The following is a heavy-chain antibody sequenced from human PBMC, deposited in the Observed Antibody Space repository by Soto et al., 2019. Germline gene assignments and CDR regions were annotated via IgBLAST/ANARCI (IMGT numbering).Heavy chain of an antibody. CDR1: GYTFTSYG. D-gene: IGHD6-6*01. V-gene: IGHV1-18*01. CDR3: ARHRSIAPNYYYYGMDV. CDR2: ISAYNGNT. Sequence: ASVKVSCKASGYTFTSYGISWVRQAPGQGLEWMGWISAYNGNTNYAQKLQGRVTMTTDTSTSTAYMELRSLRSDDTAVYYCARHRSIAPNYYYYGMDVWGQGTTVTVSS. J-gene: IGHJ6*02.